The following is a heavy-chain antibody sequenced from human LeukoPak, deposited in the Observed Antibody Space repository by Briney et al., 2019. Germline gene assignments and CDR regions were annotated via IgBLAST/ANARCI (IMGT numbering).Heavy chain of an antibody. D-gene: IGHD4-11*01. J-gene: IGHJ3*02. CDR3: ARIHSNYPFDI. CDR1: GFTFSSYS. CDR2: ISSSSSYI. V-gene: IGHV3-21*01. Sequence: PGGSLRLSCAAFGFTFSSYSMNWVRQAPGKGLEWVSSISSSSSYIYYADSVKGRFTISRDNAKNSLYLQMNSLRAEDTAVYYCARIHSNYPFDIWGQGTMVTVSS.